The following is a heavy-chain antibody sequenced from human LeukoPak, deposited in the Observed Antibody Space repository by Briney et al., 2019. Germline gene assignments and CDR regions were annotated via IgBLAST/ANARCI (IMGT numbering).Heavy chain of an antibody. CDR1: GFTVSGNY. V-gene: IGHV3-66*01. CDR2: IHRGGNT. D-gene: IGHD3-10*01. J-gene: IGHJ4*02. Sequence: GGSLRLSCAASGFTVSGNYMSWVRRAPGKGLEWLSVIHRGGNTYYADSVKGRFTISRDSSKNTVFLQMDSLRAEDTAVYYCARDPGYGLGVDYGDYWGQGTLVTVSS. CDR3: ARDPGYGLGVDYGDY.